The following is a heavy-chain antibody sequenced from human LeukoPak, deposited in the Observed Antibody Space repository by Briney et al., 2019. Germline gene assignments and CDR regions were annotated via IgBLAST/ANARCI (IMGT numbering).Heavy chain of an antibody. Sequence: GASVKVSCKASGYTFTSYYMHWVRQAPGQGLEWMGIINPSGGSTSYAQKFQGRITMTRDMSTSTVYMELSSLRSEDTAVYYCARDSISRIAARPYYFDCWGQGTLVTVSS. CDR3: ARDSISRIAARPYYFDC. D-gene: IGHD6-6*01. CDR2: INPSGGST. CDR1: GYTFTSYY. J-gene: IGHJ4*02. V-gene: IGHV1-46*01.